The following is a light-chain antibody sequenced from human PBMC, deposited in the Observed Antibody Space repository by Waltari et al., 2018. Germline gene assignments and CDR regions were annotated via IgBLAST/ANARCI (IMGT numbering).Light chain of an antibody. CDR3: AAWEDSLSGYV. CDR1: SANIGSNP. Sequence: QSVLTQPPSASGTPGQRVTISCSGSSANIGSNPVNWYQQLPGTAPKLLINNNSQLPSGVPDRFSGSKSGTSAALAISGLLSDDEAEYYCAAWEDSLSGYVFGTGTNVSVL. J-gene: IGLJ1*01. V-gene: IGLV1-44*01. CDR2: NNS.